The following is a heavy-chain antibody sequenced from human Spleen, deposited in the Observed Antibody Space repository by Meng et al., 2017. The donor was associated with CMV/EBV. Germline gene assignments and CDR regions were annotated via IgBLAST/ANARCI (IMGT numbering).Heavy chain of an antibody. J-gene: IGHJ5*02. CDR1: GGCISSRSYY. CDR2: IYYSGST. D-gene: IGHD5-18*01. V-gene: IGHV4-39*07. CDR3: ARVVDTAMVTLDP. Sequence: SETLSLTCTVSGGCISSRSYYCDWIRQPPGKGLEWIGSIYYSGSTYHNSSLKSRVTISVDTSKNQFSLKLSSVTAADTAVYYCARVVDTAMVTLDPWGQGTLVTVSS.